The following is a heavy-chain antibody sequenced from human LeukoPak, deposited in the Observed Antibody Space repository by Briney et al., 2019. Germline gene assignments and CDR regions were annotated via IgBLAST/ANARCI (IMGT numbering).Heavy chain of an antibody. CDR1: GFTFNSYA. D-gene: IGHD5-12*01. CDR2: ISGSGGST. CDR3: AKDPGSGYDY. V-gene: IGHV3-23*01. J-gene: IGHJ4*02. Sequence: GGSLRLSCAASGFTFNSYAMSWVRQAPGKGQEWVSAISGSGGSTYYADSVKGRFTISRDNSKNTLYLQMNSLRAEDTAVYYCAKDPGSGYDYWGQGTLVTVSS.